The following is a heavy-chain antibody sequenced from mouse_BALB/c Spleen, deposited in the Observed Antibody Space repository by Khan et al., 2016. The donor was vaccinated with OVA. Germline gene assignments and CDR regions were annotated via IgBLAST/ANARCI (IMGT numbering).Heavy chain of an antibody. CDR1: GYSITSDYA. CDR2: ISYSGNT. J-gene: IGHJ2*01. D-gene: IGHD1-1*02. CDR3: ACNYGGDFDY. Sequence: VQLKESGPGLVKPSQSLSLTCTVTGYSITSDYAWNWIRQFPGNKLEWMGYISYSGNTKYNPSLKSRISITRDTSKNQFFLQLNSVTTEDTATNLCACNYGGDFDYWGQGTTLTVSS. V-gene: IGHV3-2*02.